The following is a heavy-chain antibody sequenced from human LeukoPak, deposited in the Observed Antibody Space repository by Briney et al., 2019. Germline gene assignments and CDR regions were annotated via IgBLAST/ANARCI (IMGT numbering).Heavy chain of an antibody. J-gene: IGHJ4*02. D-gene: IGHD3/OR15-3a*01. V-gene: IGHV3-23*01. CDR3: ANLDWASSAY. Sequence: PGGSLRLSCAASGFTFSPFGMSWVRQAPGKGLEWVSGLNTATTYYADSVRGRFVISRDNSKTTLYLQMNSLRAEDSVVYYCANLDWASSAYWGRGTLVTVSS. CDR1: GFTFSPFG. CDR2: LNTATT.